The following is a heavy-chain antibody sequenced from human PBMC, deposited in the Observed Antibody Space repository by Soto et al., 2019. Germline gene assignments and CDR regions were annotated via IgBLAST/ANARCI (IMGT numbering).Heavy chain of an antibody. Sequence: QVHLVQSGAEVKKPEASVRVSCKASGYSFTGNSMHWVRQASGQGLEWMGWINPNNGGTNYAQRFRAWVTMTRHTPVSTAYMDLKRLKSDETAVYYCVMQRSGVGYWGQGTLVTVSS. CDR3: VMQRSGVGY. V-gene: IGHV1-2*04. D-gene: IGHD2-15*01. CDR2: INPNNGGT. J-gene: IGHJ4*02. CDR1: GYSFTGNS.